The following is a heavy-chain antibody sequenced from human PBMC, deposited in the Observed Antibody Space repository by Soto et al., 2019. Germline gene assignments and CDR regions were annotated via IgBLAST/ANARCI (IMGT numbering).Heavy chain of an antibody. CDR3: AKVRHVFWRGYDYFDX. J-gene: IGHJ4*02. D-gene: IGHD3-3*01. CDR1: GFTFSSYG. V-gene: IGHV3-30*18. CDR2: IAYDGSNK. Sequence: GSLRLSCAASGFTFSSYGMHWVRQAPGKGLEWVSVIAYDGSNKCYADSVKVRFTISRDNSKNRLYLQMNSLRAEDTAVYYCAKVRHVFWRGYDYFDXGGQGTFVTVSX.